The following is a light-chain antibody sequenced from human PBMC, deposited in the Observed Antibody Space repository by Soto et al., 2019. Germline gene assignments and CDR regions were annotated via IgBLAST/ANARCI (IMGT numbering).Light chain of an antibody. CDR1: QSVSSTY. Sequence: EIVLTQSPRTLSLSPGERATLSCRASQSVSSTYLAWYQRKPGQAPRLLIYGASSRATGIPDRFSGSGSGTDFTLTISRLEPEDFAVYYCQQYGSSPQTFGQGTKLEIK. J-gene: IGKJ2*01. CDR2: GAS. CDR3: QQYGSSPQT. V-gene: IGKV3-20*01.